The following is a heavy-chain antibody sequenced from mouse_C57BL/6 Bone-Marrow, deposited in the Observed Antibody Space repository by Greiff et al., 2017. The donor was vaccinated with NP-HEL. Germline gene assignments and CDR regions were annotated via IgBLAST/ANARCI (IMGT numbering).Heavy chain of an antibody. J-gene: IGHJ4*01. CDR3: ASLDGRSFY. CDR2: ISGGGGNT. D-gene: IGHD1-1*01. V-gene: IGHV5-9*01. Sequence: DVMLVESGGGLVKPGGSMKLSCAASGFTFSSYTMSWVRQTPEKRLEWVATISGGGGNTYYPDSVKGRFTISRDKAKNTLNLQMSSLGCEDTALYYCASLDGRSFYWGQGTSVTVSS. CDR1: GFTFSSYT.